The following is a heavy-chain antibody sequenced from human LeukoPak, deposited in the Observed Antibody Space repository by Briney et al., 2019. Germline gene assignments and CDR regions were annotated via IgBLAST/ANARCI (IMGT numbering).Heavy chain of an antibody. CDR3: ARDRGPISGMDV. CDR2: LYYGGST. J-gene: IGHJ6*02. V-gene: IGHV3-53*01. D-gene: IGHD3-16*01. Sequence: GGSLRLSCAASGFTVSTNYMNWVRQAPGEGLEWVSVLYYGGSTYYADSVKGRFTISGDNSKNTLYLQMNSLRAEDTAVYYCARDRGPISGMDVWGQGTTVTVSS. CDR1: GFTVSTNY.